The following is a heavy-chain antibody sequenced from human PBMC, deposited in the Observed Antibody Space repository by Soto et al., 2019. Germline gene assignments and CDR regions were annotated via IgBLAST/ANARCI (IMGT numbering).Heavy chain of an antibody. D-gene: IGHD6-13*01. CDR2: ISSSSSFI. CDR1: GFTFSTYS. CDR3: ARGQHYAFDI. Sequence: GGSLRLSCAASGFTFSTYSTNWVRQAPGKGLEWVSYISSSSSFIYYADSVKGRFTISRDNAKNSLHLQMNSLSDEDTAVYYCARGQHYAFDIWGQGTMVTVSS. V-gene: IGHV3-48*02. J-gene: IGHJ3*02.